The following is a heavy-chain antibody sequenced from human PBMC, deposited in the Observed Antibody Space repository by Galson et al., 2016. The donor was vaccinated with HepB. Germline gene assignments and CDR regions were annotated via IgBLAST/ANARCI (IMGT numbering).Heavy chain of an antibody. CDR3: AKLPGTSCPYGMDV. CDR2: IKRYGTTT. J-gene: IGHJ6*04. CDR1: GFLFDSYW. V-gene: IGHV3-74*01. D-gene: IGHD1-1*01. Sequence: SLRLSCAASGFLFDSYWIHWVRQDPGKGLVWVARIKRYGTTTSYADSVKGRFTISRDNAKKLVYLQMDSLRAEDTGVYYCAKLPGTSCPYGMDVRGKGPTV.